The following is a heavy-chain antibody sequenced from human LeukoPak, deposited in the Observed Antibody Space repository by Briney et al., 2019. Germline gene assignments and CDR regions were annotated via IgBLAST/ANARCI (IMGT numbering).Heavy chain of an antibody. J-gene: IGHJ4*02. CDR3: AKFVRYYGSGSYYKPRAFDY. CDR2: ISSSGSTI. V-gene: IGHV3-11*01. D-gene: IGHD3-10*01. Sequence: GGSLRLSCAASGFTFSDYYMSWIRQAPGKGLEWVSYISSSGSTIYYADSVKGRFTISRDNSKNTLYLQMNSLRAEDTAVYYCAKFVRYYGSGSYYKPRAFDYWGQGTLVTVSS. CDR1: GFTFSDYY.